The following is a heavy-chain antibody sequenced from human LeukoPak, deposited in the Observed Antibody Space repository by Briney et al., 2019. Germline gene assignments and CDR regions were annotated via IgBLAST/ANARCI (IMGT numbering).Heavy chain of an antibody. CDR1: GFTFSSYA. CDR2: ISGSGGST. CDR3: AKDGGEWLPKYYFDY. J-gene: IGHJ4*02. Sequence: GGSLRPSCAASGFTFSSYAMSWVRQAPGKGLEWVSAISGSGGSTYYADSVKGRFTISRDNSKNTLYLQMNSLRAEDTAVYYCAKDGGEWLPKYYFDYWGQGTLVTVSS. D-gene: IGHD3-16*01. V-gene: IGHV3-23*01.